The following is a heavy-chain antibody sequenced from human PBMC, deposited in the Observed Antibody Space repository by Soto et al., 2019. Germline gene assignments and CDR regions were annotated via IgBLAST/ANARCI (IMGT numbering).Heavy chain of an antibody. CDR2: TSHDGTNK. CDR3: AKETVATIRPTRIYYYYGLDV. Sequence: QVQLVESGGGVVQPGRSMRLSCATSGFTFSRYGIHWVRQAPGKGLEWVAVTSHDGTNKYYTDSVKGRFIISRDNPKNTLYLEMNSLRAEDTAVYYCAKETVATIRPTRIYYYYGLDVWGQGTTVSVSS. J-gene: IGHJ6*02. V-gene: IGHV3-30*18. CDR1: GFTFSRYG. D-gene: IGHD5-12*01.